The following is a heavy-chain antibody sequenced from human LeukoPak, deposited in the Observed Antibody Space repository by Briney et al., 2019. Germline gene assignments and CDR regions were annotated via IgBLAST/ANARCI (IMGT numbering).Heavy chain of an antibody. D-gene: IGHD3-10*01. J-gene: IGHJ3*02. CDR3: AKGGRGVVRSDAFDI. CDR1: GFTFSSYV. CDR2: IGSGGGST. V-gene: IGHV3-23*01. Sequence: GGSLRLSCAASGFTFSSYVMRWVRQAPGKGLEWVSTIGSGGGSTFYADSVQGRFTISRDNSKNTLYLHMNSLRAEDTAVYYCAKGGRGVVRSDAFDIWGQGTMVTVSS.